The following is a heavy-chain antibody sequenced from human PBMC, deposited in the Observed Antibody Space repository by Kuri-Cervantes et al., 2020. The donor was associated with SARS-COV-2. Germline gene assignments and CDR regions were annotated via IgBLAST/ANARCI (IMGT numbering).Heavy chain of an antibody. CDR2: INHSGST. CDR3: ARVGSSPNPQHFDY. CDR1: GGSFSGYY. J-gene: IGHJ4*02. Sequence: ETLSLTCAVYGGSFSGYYWSWIRQPPGKGLEWIGEINHSGSTNYNPSLKSRVTISVDTSKNQFSLQLNSVTPEDTAVYYCARVGSSPNPQHFDYWGQGTLVTVSS. D-gene: IGHD6-13*01. V-gene: IGHV4-34*01.